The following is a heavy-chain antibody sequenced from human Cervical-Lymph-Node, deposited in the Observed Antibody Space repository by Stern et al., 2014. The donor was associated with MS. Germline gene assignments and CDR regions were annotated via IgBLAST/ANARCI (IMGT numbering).Heavy chain of an antibody. CDR1: GGSISSYY. D-gene: IGHD5-18*01. CDR3: ARVDYSYGLA. Sequence: QVQLGQSGPGLVKPSETLSLTCSVSGGSISSYYWSWIRQPPGRGLEWIAYIYNTGSTNYNPSLKSRVTTSIDTSKNQFSLKLSSVTAADTAVYYCARVDYSYGLAWGQGTLVTVSS. J-gene: IGHJ4*02. V-gene: IGHV4-59*01. CDR2: IYNTGST.